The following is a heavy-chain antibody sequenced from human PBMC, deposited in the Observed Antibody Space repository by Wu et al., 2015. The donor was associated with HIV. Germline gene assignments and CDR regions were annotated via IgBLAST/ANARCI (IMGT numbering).Heavy chain of an antibody. CDR1: GYTFTDYY. CDR2: VNPENGDT. J-gene: IGHJ6*03. D-gene: IGHD3-3*02. Sequence: QVQLVQSGSQMKKSGASLNVSCQTFGYTFTDYYLHWVRRAPGQGLQWMGWVNPENGDTSYAQTFKGRVTMTRDTPINTAYMVLTGLKSNDTAIYYCARDWQFHVIFDDFYIDVWVDRNHGRSSP. CDR3: ARDWQFHVIFDDFYIDV. V-gene: IGHV1-2*02.